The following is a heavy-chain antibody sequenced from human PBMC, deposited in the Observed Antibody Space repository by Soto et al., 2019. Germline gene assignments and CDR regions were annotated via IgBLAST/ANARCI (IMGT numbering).Heavy chain of an antibody. Sequence: EVQLVETGGGLIQPGGSLRLSCAASGFTVSNNYMSWVRQAPGKGLEWVSLIYSGGSTYYADSVKGRFTISRDNSKNTLYLQMNSVRAEDTAVYYCATYSSVDYWGEGTLVTVSS. CDR3: ATYSSVDY. CDR1: GFTVSNNY. V-gene: IGHV3-53*02. CDR2: IYSGGST. J-gene: IGHJ4*02. D-gene: IGHD6-25*01.